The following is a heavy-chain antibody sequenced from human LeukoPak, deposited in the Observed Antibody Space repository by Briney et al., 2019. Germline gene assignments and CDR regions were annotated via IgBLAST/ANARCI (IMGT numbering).Heavy chain of an antibody. Sequence: PSETLSLTCAVYGGSFSGYYWSWIRQPPGKGLEWIGSIYHSGSTYYNPSLKSRVTISVDTSKNQFSLKLSSVTAADTAVYYCARGYCSSTSCFIRGRWFDPWGQGTLVTVSS. V-gene: IGHV4-34*01. CDR2: IYHSGST. CDR3: ARGYCSSTSCFIRGRWFDP. D-gene: IGHD2-2*01. J-gene: IGHJ5*02. CDR1: GGSFSGYY.